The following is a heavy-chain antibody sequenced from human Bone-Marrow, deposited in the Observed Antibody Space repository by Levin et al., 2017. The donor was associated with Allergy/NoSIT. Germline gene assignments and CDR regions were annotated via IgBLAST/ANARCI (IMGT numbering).Heavy chain of an antibody. J-gene: IGHJ5*02. CDR2: MNPNSGNT. Sequence: GGSLRLSCKASGDTFSSYDINWVRQATGQGLEWMGWMNPNSGNTVYAKKFQGRVTMTRNTSISTAYMDLSSLRSDDTATYYCATGQGHLVGPPWGQGTLVTVSA. CDR1: GDTFSSYD. D-gene: IGHD6-6*01. CDR3: ATGQGHLVGPP. V-gene: IGHV1-8*01.